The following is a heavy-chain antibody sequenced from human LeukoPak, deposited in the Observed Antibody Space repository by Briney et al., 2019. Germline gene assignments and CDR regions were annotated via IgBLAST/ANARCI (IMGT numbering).Heavy chain of an antibody. CDR3: YYYGMDV. Sequence: GGSLRLSCAASGFTFHDYAMHWVRQVPGKGLEWVSGINWNSGSIMYADSVKGRFTVSRDNARNSLYLHYCAKDASGSYSPNFYYYGMDVWGQGTTVTVSS. J-gene: IGHJ6*02. CDR2: INWNSGSI. CDR1: GFTFHDYA. D-gene: IGHD3-10*01. V-gene: IGHV3-9*01.